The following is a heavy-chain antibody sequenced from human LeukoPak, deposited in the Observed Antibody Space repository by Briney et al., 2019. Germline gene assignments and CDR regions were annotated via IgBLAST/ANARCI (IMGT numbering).Heavy chain of an antibody. D-gene: IGHD4-17*01. Sequence: SETLSLTCTVSGGSISSSSYYWGWIRQPPGKGLEWIGRIYYSGSTYYNPSLKSRVTISVDTSKNQFSLKLSSVTAADTAVYYCARDWATVTELDYWGQGTLVTVSS. CDR1: GGSISSSSYY. J-gene: IGHJ4*02. CDR2: IYYSGST. V-gene: IGHV4-39*02. CDR3: ARDWATVTELDY.